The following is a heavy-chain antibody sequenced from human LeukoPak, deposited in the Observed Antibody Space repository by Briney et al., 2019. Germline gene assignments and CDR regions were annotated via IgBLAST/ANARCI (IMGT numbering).Heavy chain of an antibody. CDR2: IYYSGST. D-gene: IGHD2-21*02. CDR1: GGSISTYD. V-gene: IGHV4-59*08. J-gene: IGHJ4*02. CDR3: ARQVTVGSFFDY. Sequence: SETLSLTCTVSGGSISTYDWSWIRQPPGKGLEWIGYIYYSGSTYYNPSLKSRVTISVDTSKNQFSLKLSSVTAADTAVYYCARQVTVGSFFDYWGQGTLVTVSS.